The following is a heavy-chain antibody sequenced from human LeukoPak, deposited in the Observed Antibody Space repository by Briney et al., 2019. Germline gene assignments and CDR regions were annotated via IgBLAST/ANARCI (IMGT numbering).Heavy chain of an antibody. CDR1: GFTFSSYG. CDR3: AREAEFDNWFDP. J-gene: IGHJ5*02. Sequence: GSLRLSCAASGFTFSSYGMHWVRQPPGKGLEWIGEINHSGSTNYNPSLKSRVTISLDTSRNQFSLKLNSVTAADTAVYYCAREAEFDNWFDPWGQGTLVTVSS. V-gene: IGHV4-34*01. D-gene: IGHD2/OR15-2a*01. CDR2: INHSGST.